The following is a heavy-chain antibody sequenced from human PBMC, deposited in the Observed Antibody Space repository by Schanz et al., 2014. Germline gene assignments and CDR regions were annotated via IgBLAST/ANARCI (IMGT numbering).Heavy chain of an antibody. CDR1: GFTFSSYA. J-gene: IGHJ4*02. V-gene: IGHV3-23*01. D-gene: IGHD3-3*01. CDR2: ISGSGAST. Sequence: EVQLLESGGGLVQPGGSLRLSCAASGFTFSSYAMSWVRQAPGKGLEWVSAISGSGASTYYADSVKGRFTISRDNSKNSLYLQMNSLTAEDTAVYYCARGVRIDYWGQGTLVTVSS. CDR3: ARGVRIDY.